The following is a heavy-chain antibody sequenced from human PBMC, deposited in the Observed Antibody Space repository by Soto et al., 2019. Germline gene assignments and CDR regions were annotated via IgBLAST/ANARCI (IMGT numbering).Heavy chain of an antibody. D-gene: IGHD6-19*01. CDR3: ARDPSGWGLDV. J-gene: IGHJ3*01. CDR1: GFAFSSYD. CDR2: IGTAGDT. Sequence: EVQLVESGGGLVQPGGSLRLACAASGFAFSSYDMHWFRQAAGNGLEWVSAIGTAGDTHYLDSVKGRFTISRDNGRSSLYLQMNSLRAGDTAVSYCARDPSGWGLDVWCQGTMVTVSS. V-gene: IGHV3-13*01.